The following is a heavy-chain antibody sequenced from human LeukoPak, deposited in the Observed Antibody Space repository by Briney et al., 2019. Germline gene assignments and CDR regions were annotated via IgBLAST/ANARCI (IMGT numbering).Heavy chain of an antibody. J-gene: IGHJ6*03. CDR1: GFTVSSYA. CDR3: AKSRPIIRGVIRSYYYMDV. CDR2: ISGSGGST. Sequence: PGGSRRLSCAASGFTVSSYAMSWVRQAPGKGLEWVSAISGSGGSTYYADSVKGRFTIPRDNSKNTLYLQMNSLRAEDTAVYYCAKSRPIIRGVIRSYYYMDVWGKGTTVTVSS. V-gene: IGHV3-23*01. D-gene: IGHD3-10*01.